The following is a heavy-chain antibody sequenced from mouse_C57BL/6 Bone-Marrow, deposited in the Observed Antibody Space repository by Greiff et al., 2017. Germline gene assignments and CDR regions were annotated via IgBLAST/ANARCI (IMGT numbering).Heavy chain of an antibody. CDR2: ISSVSSTI. J-gene: IGHJ2*01. CDR3: ARDTNY. Sequence: EVKLVESGGGLVKPGGSLKLSCAASGFTFRDYGMHWVRQAPEKGLEWVAYISSVSSTIYYAATVKGRFTISRDTAKNTLFLQMTSLRSEDTAMYYCARDTNYWGQGTTLTVSS. CDR1: GFTFRDYG. V-gene: IGHV5-17*01.